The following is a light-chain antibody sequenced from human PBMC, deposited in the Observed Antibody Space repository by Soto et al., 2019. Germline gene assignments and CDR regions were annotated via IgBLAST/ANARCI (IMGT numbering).Light chain of an antibody. CDR3: QQRSNWHPNT. Sequence: EILLTQSPATLSLSPGERATISCRASQSVSSYLAWYQQKPGQTPKLLIYDASNRAIGIPPRFSGSGSGTAFSLTISSIEPEDYAVSYCQQRSNWHPNTFGQGTKLEIK. V-gene: IGKV3D-11*02. J-gene: IGKJ2*01. CDR2: DAS. CDR1: QSVSSY.